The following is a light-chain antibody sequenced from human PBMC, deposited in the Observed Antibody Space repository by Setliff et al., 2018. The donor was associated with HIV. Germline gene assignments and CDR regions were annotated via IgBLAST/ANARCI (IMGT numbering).Light chain of an antibody. Sequence: QSALAQPPSASGSPGQSVTISCTGTSSDVGAYNYVSWYQHHPGKAPKLMIYEVNKRPSGVPDRFSGSKSGTSASLAISGLQAEDEADYYCAAWDDSLTGYVFGTGTKVTVL. V-gene: IGLV2-8*01. J-gene: IGLJ1*01. CDR3: AAWDDSLTGYV. CDR1: SSDVGAYNY. CDR2: EVN.